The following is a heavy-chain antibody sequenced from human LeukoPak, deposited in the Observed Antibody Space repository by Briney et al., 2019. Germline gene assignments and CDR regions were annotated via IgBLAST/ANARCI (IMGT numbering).Heavy chain of an antibody. CDR2: IGTAGKT. J-gene: IGHJ4*02. CDR3: ARAMVRGVIILHFDY. Sequence: GGSLRLSCVASGFTFSNHDMHWVRQAPGKGLEWVSAIGTAGKTYYADSVKGRFTISRDNAKNSLYLQMNSLRAEDTAVYYCARAMVRGVIILHFDYWGQGTLGTVSA. V-gene: IGHV3-13*01. D-gene: IGHD3-10*01. CDR1: GFTFSNHD.